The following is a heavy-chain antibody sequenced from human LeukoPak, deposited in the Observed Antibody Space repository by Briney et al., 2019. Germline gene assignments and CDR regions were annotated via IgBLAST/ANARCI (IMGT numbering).Heavy chain of an antibody. J-gene: IGHJ3*02. CDR1: GFTFSTYD. CDR3: AKGGYFAFET. D-gene: IGHD2-2*03. V-gene: IGHV3-23*01. CDR2: INRSGRT. Sequence: GGSLRLSCAASGFTFSTYDMQWVRQAPGRGLEWVSGINRSGRTYYTDSVKGRFTISRDNSKNTLYLQMNSLRAEDTAVYYCAKGGYFAFETWGQGTMVAVSS.